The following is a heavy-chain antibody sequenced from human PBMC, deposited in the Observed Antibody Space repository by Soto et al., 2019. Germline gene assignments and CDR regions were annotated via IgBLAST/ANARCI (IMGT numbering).Heavy chain of an antibody. CDR3: ARALRTPGY. J-gene: IGHJ4*02. V-gene: IGHV3-11*06. CDR1: GFTFSDYF. CDR2: ISSSSSYT. Sequence: GGSLRLSCAASGFTFSDYFMSWIRRAPGKGLEWVSYISSSSSYTKYADSVKGRFTISRDNAKNSLYLQMNSLRAEDTAVYYCARALRTPGYWGQGTLVTVSS.